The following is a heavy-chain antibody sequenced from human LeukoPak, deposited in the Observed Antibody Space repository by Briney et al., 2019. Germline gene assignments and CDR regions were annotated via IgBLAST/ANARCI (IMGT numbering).Heavy chain of an antibody. J-gene: IGHJ4*02. CDR3: AKAAAYSSSWFDY. CDR1: GFTFSTYA. Sequence: GGSLRLSCAASGFTFSTYAMTWVRHAPGKGLEWVSLISASGGSTYYADSVKGRFTISRDTSKNTLYLQMDSLRAEDTAVYYCAKAAAYSSSWFDYWGQGTLLTVSS. V-gene: IGHV3-23*01. D-gene: IGHD6-13*01. CDR2: ISASGGST.